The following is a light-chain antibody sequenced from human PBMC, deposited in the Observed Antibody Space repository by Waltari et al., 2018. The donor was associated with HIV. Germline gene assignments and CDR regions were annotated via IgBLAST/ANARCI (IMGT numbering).Light chain of an antibody. J-gene: IGLJ3*02. V-gene: IGLV2-14*01. CDR1: RPHGHGSPY. CDR3: TSYVSSSTPE. CDR2: EVS. Sequence: QSALTQPASVSGSPGPSITVSCSGPRPHGHGSPYVSGYQPHPGKAPKLIIYEVSRRPSGVSNRFSGSKSGNTASLTISGLLPEDEAEYFCTSYVSSSTPEFGGGTKLTVL.